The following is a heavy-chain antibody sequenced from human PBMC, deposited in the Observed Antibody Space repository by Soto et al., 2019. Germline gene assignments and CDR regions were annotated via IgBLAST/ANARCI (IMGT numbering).Heavy chain of an antibody. CDR1: GFTFSSYA. CDR3: ARGRQDRYYYYGMDV. Sequence: QVQLVESGGGVVQPGRSLRLSCAASGFTFSSYAMHWVRQAPGKGLEWVAVISYDGSNKYYADSVKGRFTISRDNSKNTLYLQMNSLRAEDTAVYYCARGRQDRYYYYGMDVWGQGTTVTVSS. V-gene: IGHV3-30-3*01. CDR2: ISYDGSNK. J-gene: IGHJ6*02.